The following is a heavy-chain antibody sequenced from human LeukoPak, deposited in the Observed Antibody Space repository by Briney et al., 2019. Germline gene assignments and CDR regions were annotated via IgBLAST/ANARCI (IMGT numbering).Heavy chain of an antibody. CDR2: IYYSGCT. Sequence: SETLSLTCTVSGGSVSSGSYYWSWIRQPPGKGLEWIGYIYYSGCTNYNPSLKSRVTISLDMSKNQFSLKLSSVTAADTAVYYCARDSSCSGGTCYDRWGQGTLVTVSS. V-gene: IGHV4-61*01. J-gene: IGHJ4*02. D-gene: IGHD2-15*01. CDR3: ARDSSCSGGTCYDR. CDR1: GGSVSSGSYY.